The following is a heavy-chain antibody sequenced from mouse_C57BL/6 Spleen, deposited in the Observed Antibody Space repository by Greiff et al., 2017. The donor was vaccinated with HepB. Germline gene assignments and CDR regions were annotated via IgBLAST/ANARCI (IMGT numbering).Heavy chain of an antibody. Sequence: QVQLKQSGAELVKPGASVKLSCKASGYTFTSYWMQWVKQRPGQGLEWIGEIDPSDSYTNYNQKFKGKATLTVDTSSSTAYMQLSSLTSEDSAVYYCARYYGYSYYFDYWGQGTTLTVSS. D-gene: IGHD2-2*01. CDR2: IDPSDSYT. V-gene: IGHV1-50*01. J-gene: IGHJ2*01. CDR3: ARYYGYSYYFDY. CDR1: GYTFTSYW.